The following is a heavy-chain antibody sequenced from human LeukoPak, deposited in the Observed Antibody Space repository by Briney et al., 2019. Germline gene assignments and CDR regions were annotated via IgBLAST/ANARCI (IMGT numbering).Heavy chain of an antibody. V-gene: IGHV3-23*01. CDR3: ARYLETPRRDLDY. CDR1: GFAFSNYA. CDR2: ISASGGST. Sequence: GGSLRLSCAASGFAFSNYAMNWVRQAPGKGLEWVSAISASGGSTYYADSVRGRFTISRDNARNSLYLQMNTLRAEDTAVYYCARYLETPRRDLDYWGQGTLVTVSS. D-gene: IGHD4-23*01. J-gene: IGHJ4*02.